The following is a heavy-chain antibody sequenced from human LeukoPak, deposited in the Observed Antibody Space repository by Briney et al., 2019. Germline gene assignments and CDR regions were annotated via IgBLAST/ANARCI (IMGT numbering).Heavy chain of an antibody. CDR1: GGTFSSYA. CDR2: IIPIFGTA. CDR3: ARVGRYCSSTSCYGPDYYYYYGMDV. V-gene: IGHV1-69*13. D-gene: IGHD2-2*01. J-gene: IGHJ6*02. Sequence: SVKVFCKASGGTFSSYAISWVRQAPGQGLEWMGGIIPIFGTANYAQKFQGRVTITADESTSTAYMELSSLRSEDTAVYYCARVGRYCSSTSCYGPDYYYYYGMDVWGQGTTVTVSS.